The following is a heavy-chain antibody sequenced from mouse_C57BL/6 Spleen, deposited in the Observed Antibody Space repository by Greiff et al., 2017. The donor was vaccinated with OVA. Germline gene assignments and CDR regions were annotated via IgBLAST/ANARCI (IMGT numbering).Heavy chain of an antibody. D-gene: IGHD2-10*02. CDR2: INPSTGGT. CDR1: GYSFTGYY. J-gene: IGHJ4*01. CDR3: AYGNYRDMDY. Sequence: VQLQQSGPELVKPGASVKISCKASGYSFTGYYMHWVKQSSEKSLEWIGEINPSTGGTSYNQKFKGKATLTVDKSSSTAYMQLKSLTSEDSAVYYCAYGNYRDMDYWGQGTSVTVSS. V-gene: IGHV1-43*01.